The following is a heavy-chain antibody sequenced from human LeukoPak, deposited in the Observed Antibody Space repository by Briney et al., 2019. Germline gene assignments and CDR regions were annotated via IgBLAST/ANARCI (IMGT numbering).Heavy chain of an antibody. CDR3: ARVVTTGTYYFDY. CDR1: GDSVSSNSAT. J-gene: IGHJ4*02. D-gene: IGHD1-1*01. CDR2: TYYRSKWYN. Sequence: SQTLSLTCAISGDSVSSNSATWHWIRQSPSRGLGWLGRTYYRSKWYNDYAVSVKSRMTINPDTSKNQFSLQLNSVTPDDTAVYYCARVVTTGTYYFDYWGQGTLVAVSS. V-gene: IGHV6-1*01.